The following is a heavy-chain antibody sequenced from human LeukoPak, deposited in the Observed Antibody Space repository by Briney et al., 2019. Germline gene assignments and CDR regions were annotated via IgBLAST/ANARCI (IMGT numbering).Heavy chain of an antibody. CDR2: MNPNSGNT. CDR1: GYTFTSYD. D-gene: IGHD1-26*01. V-gene: IGHV1-8*01. Sequence: GASVKVSCKASGYTFTSYDINWVRQATGQGLEWMGWMNPNSGNTGSAQKFQGRVTMTRNTSITTAYMELSSLRSDDTAVYYCARGLEATRLSSYWGQGTLVTVSS. J-gene: IGHJ4*02. CDR3: ARGLEATRLSSY.